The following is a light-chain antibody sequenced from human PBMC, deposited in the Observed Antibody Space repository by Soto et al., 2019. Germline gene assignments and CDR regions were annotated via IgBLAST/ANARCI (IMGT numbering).Light chain of an antibody. CDR2: GNN. CDR1: SSNIGAGYN. J-gene: IGLJ3*02. V-gene: IGLV1-40*01. CDR3: QSYDSSLGGWV. Sequence: QSVLTQSPSVSGAPGQRVTISCTGSSSNIGAGYNVHWYQQHPGTAPKLLIYGNNNRPSGVPDRFSGSKSGTSGSLAITGLQAEDEADYYCQSYDSSLGGWVFGGGTKLTVL.